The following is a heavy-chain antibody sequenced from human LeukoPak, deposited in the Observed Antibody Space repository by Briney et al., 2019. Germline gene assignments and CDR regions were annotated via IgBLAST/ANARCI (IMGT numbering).Heavy chain of an antibody. J-gene: IGHJ5*02. CDR2: IYYSGST. Sequence: SETLSLTCTVSGGSISSGGYYWSWIRQHPGKGLEWIGYIYYSGSTYYNPSLKSRVTISVDTSKNQFFLKLSSVTAADTAVYYCASIAAAGPNAHSWFGPWGQGTLVTVSS. CDR1: GGSISSGGYY. CDR3: ASIAAAGPNAHSWFGP. V-gene: IGHV4-31*03. D-gene: IGHD6-13*01.